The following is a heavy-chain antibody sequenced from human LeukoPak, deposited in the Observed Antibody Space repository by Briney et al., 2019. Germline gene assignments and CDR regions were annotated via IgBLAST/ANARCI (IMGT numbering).Heavy chain of an antibody. J-gene: IGHJ4*02. CDR2: IIPIFGTA. CDR3: ALPHDYAKTATFDY. Sequence: ASVKVSCKASGGTFSSYAISWVRQAPGQGLEWMGGIIPIFGTANYAQKFQGRVTITADESTSTAYMELSSLRSEDTAVYYCALPHDYAKTATFDYWGQGTLVTVSS. CDR1: GGTFSSYA. D-gene: IGHD4-17*01. V-gene: IGHV1-69*13.